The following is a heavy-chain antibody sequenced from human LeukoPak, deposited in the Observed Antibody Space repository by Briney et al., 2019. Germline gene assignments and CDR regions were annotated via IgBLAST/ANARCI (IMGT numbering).Heavy chain of an antibody. J-gene: IGHJ6*03. CDR2: ISYDGTNK. CDR3: ARDRCSSSSCHTGASPSIYYYYFMDV. CDR1: GFTFSDHA. V-gene: IGHV3-30-3*01. Sequence: GGSLRLSCAASGFTFSDHAIHWVRQAPGKGLEWVAVISYDGTNKSFADSVKGRFTSSRDHSKNTAYLHMNSLRREDTAVYFCARDRCSSSSCHTGASPSIYYYYFMDVLGMGTTVTVSS. D-gene: IGHD2-2*02.